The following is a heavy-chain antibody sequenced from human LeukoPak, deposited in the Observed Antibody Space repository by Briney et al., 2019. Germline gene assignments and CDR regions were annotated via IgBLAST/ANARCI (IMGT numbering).Heavy chain of an antibody. V-gene: IGHV3-9*01. CDR2: ISWNSGSI. Sequence: GGSLRLSCAASGFTFDDYAMHWVRQAPGKGLEWVSGISWNSGSIGYADSVKGRFTISRDNAKNSLYLQMNSLRAEDTALYYCAKDNRFSFMGYSYGLDYWGQGTLVTVSS. CDR1: GFTFDDYA. CDR3: AKDNRFSFMGYSYGLDY. J-gene: IGHJ4*02. D-gene: IGHD5-18*01.